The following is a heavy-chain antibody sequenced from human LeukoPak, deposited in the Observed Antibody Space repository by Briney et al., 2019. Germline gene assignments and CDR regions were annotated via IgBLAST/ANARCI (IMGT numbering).Heavy chain of an antibody. V-gene: IGHV1-2*02. CDR3: ARDRGSSWYREIYFDY. D-gene: IGHD6-13*01. Sequence: ASVKVSCKASGYTFTGYYMHWVRQAPGQGLEWMGWINPNSGGTNYAQKFQGRVTMTRDTSISTAYMELSRLRSDDTAVYYCARDRGSSWYREIYFDYWGQGTLVTVSS. J-gene: IGHJ4*02. CDR2: INPNSGGT. CDR1: GYTFTGYY.